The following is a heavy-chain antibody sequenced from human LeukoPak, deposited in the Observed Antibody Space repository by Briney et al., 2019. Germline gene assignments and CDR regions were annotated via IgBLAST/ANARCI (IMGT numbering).Heavy chain of an antibody. CDR2: ISSSSSYI. Sequence: GGSLRLSCAASGFTFSSYSMNWVRQAPGKGLEWVSSISSSSSYIYYADSVKGRFTISRDNAKNSLYLQMNSLRAEDTALYYCAKDNTMEYGDYSDAFDIWGQGTMVTVSS. D-gene: IGHD4-17*01. CDR3: AKDNTMEYGDYSDAFDI. V-gene: IGHV3-21*04. CDR1: GFTFSSYS. J-gene: IGHJ3*02.